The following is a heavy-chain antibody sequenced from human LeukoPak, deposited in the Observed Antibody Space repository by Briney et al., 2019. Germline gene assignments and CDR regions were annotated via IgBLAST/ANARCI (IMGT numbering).Heavy chain of an antibody. D-gene: IGHD5-18*01. J-gene: IGHJ4*02. CDR2: ISVSGNT. CDR1: GFTLSSYA. CDR3: ANGLGWIQLNLG. Sequence: GGSLRLSCAASGFTLSSYAMSWVRQAPGKGLEWVSAISVSGNTYHADSVKGRFTISRDSSKNTLYLQMNSLRVEDTAVYYCANGLGWIQLNLGRGQGTLVTVSS. V-gene: IGHV3-23*01.